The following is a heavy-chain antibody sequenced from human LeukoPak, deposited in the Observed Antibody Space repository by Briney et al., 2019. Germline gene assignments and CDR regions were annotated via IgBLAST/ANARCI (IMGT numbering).Heavy chain of an antibody. J-gene: IGHJ5*02. CDR2: IHPDNGGT. CDR3: TREARVGNWFDP. V-gene: IGHV1-2*02. D-gene: IGHD2-2*01. CDR1: GYTFTDYY. Sequence: ASVKVSCRSSGYTFTDYYIHWVRQAPGQGLEWMGWIHPDNGGTNYAQKFQVRVTMTRDTSIRTVYMDLSRLRSDATAVFYCTREARVGNWFDPWGQGTQVTVSS.